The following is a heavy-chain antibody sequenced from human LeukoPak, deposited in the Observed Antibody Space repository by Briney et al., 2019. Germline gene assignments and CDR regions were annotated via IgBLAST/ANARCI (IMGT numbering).Heavy chain of an antibody. D-gene: IGHD2-21*01. V-gene: IGHV3-48*03. CDR3: ARVGVSYFDY. CDR1: GFTFSSYE. CDR2: ISSSGSTI. J-gene: IGHJ4*02. Sequence: PGGSLRLSCAASGFTFSSYEMNWVRQAPGKGLEWVSYISSSGSTIYYADSVKGRFTISRDNAKNSLYLQMNSLRAEDTAVYYCARVGVSYFDYWGQGTLATVSS.